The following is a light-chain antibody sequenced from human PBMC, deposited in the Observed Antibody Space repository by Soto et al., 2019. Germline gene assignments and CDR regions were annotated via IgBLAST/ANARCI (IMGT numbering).Light chain of an antibody. Sequence: QSVLTQAPLASGTPGQRVTISCSGSSSNVGSLSVDWYQHLPGTAPKLLIHSNFQRPSGVPDRFSGSKSGTSASLAINGLQSEDEADYYCAAWDGSLNGLYVFGTGTKLTVL. CDR2: SNF. J-gene: IGLJ1*01. V-gene: IGLV1-44*01. CDR3: AAWDGSLNGLYV. CDR1: SSNVGSLS.